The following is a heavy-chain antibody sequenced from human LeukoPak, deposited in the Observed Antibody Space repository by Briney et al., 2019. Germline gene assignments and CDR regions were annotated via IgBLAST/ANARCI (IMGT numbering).Heavy chain of an antibody. J-gene: IGHJ4*02. CDR1: GGSISSGSYY. D-gene: IGHD6-13*01. V-gene: IGHV4-61*02. CDR3: ARETSSSLDFIFDY. Sequence: SETLSLTCTVSGGSISSGSYYWSWIRQPAGKGLEWIGRIYTSGSTNYNPSLKSRVTISVDTSKNQFSLKQSSVTAADTAVYYCARETSSSLDFIFDYWGQGTLVTVSS. CDR2: IYTSGST.